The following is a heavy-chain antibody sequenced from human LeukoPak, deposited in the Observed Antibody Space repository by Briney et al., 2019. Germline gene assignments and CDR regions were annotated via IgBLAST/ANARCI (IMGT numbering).Heavy chain of an antibody. Sequence: PSETLSLTCTVSGGSISSYYWSWIRQPPGKGLEWIGYIYCSGSTNYNPSLKSRVTISVDTSKNQFSLKLSSVTAADTAVYYCARGVVEGFWFDPWGQGTLVTVSS. D-gene: IGHD2-15*01. CDR2: IYCSGST. J-gene: IGHJ5*02. CDR1: GGSISSYY. V-gene: IGHV4-59*01. CDR3: ARGVVEGFWFDP.